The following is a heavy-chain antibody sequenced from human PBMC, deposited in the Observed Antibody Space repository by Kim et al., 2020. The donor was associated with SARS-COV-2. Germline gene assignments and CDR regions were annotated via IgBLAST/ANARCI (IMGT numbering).Heavy chain of an antibody. J-gene: IGHJ6*02. Sequence: GGSLRLSCAASGFTFSSYEMNWVRQAPGKGLEWVSYISSSGSTIYYADSVKGRFTISRDNAKNSLYLQMNSLRAEDTAVYYCAREELYGDYVFYYYYGMDVWGQGTTVTVSS. V-gene: IGHV3-48*03. CDR1: GFTFSSYE. D-gene: IGHD4-17*01. CDR2: ISSSGSTI. CDR3: AREELYGDYVFYYYYGMDV.